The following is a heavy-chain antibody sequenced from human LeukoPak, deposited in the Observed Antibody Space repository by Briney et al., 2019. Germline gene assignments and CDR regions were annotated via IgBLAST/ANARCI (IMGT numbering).Heavy chain of an antibody. CDR2: INHSGST. CDR1: SGSFSGYY. J-gene: IGHJ4*02. CDR3: AREVPAAGFDS. Sequence: SETLSLTCAVYSGSFSGYYWSWIRQPPGKGLEWIGEINHSGSTNYNPSLKSRVTISVDTSKNQFSLNLSSVTAADTAVYYCAREVPAAGFDSWGQGTLVTVSS. V-gene: IGHV4-34*01. D-gene: IGHD6-13*01.